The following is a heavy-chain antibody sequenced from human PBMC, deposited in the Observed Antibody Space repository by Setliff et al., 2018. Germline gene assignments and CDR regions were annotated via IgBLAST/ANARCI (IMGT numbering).Heavy chain of an antibody. J-gene: IGHJ4*02. CDR2: IIPITGTT. D-gene: IGHD5-12*01. CDR3: ARGSIVAPTRGDFDF. CDR1: GGTRTTFTTYS. Sequence: SVKISCRASGGTRTTFTTYSRICVRQAPGQGLEWMGGIIPITGTTNYAQRFQGRITISTDESSSTVYMEMSRLKSEDTAVYYCARGSIVAPTRGDFDFWGLGTLVTVSS. V-gene: IGHV1-69*16.